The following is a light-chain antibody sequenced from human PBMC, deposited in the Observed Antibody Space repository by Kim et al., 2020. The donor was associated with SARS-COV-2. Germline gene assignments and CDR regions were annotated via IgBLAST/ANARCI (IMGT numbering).Light chain of an antibody. CDR1: RLGNKY. CDR3: QAWDSSTGV. V-gene: IGLV3-1*01. J-gene: IGLJ3*02. CDR2: QDS. Sequence: VSPRQTASITCSGDRLGNKYACWYQQKPGQSPVLVIYQDSKRPSGIPERFSGSNSGNTATLTISGTQAMDEADYYCQAWDSSTGVFGGGTQLTVL.